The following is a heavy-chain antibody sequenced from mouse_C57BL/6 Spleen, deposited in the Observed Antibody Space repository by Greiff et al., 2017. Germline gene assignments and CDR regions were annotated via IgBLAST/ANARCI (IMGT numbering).Heavy chain of an antibody. Sequence: EVMLVESGAELVRPGASVKLSCTASGFNIKDYYMHWVKQRPEQGLEWIGWIDPENGDTEYASKFQGKATITADTSSNTAYLQLSSLTSEATAVYYCTLDSSGYWFAYWGQGTLVTVSA. CDR2: IDPENGDT. CDR3: TLDSSGYWFAY. CDR1: GFNIKDYY. J-gene: IGHJ3*01. D-gene: IGHD3-2*02. V-gene: IGHV14-4*01.